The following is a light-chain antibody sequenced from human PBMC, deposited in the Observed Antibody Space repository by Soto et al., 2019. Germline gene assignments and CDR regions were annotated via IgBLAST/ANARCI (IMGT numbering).Light chain of an antibody. J-gene: IGLJ2*01. V-gene: IGLV3-25*03. CDR3: QSADSSGTYVI. CDR2: KDS. CDR1: TLPKQY. Sequence: SYELTQPLSVSVSPGQTARITCSGDTLPKQYAYWYQQKPGQAPVLVIYKDSARPSGIPERFSGSSSGTTVTLTISGVQAEDEADYHCQSADSSGTYVIFGGGTKLTVL.